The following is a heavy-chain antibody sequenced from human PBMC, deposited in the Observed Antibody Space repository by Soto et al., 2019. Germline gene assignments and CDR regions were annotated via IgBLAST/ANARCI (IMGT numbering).Heavy chain of an antibody. J-gene: IGHJ4*02. CDR3: TTEGPYCSSTSCYVADLSPFDY. V-gene: IGHV3-15*01. CDR1: GFTFSNAW. D-gene: IGHD2-2*01. CDR2: IKSKTDGGTT. Sequence: GGSLRLSCAASGFTFSNAWMSWVRQAPGKGLEWVGRIKSKTDGGTTDYAAPVKGRFTISRDDSKNTLYLQMNSLKTEDTAVYYCTTEGPYCSSTSCYVADLSPFDYWGQGTLVTVSS.